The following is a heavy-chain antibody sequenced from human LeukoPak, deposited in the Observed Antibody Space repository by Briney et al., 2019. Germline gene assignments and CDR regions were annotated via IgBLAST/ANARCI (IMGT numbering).Heavy chain of an antibody. V-gene: IGHV3-30*18. CDR2: ISYDGSNK. J-gene: IGHJ3*02. D-gene: IGHD3-16*02. CDR1: GFTFSSYG. CDR3: AKADRRQDAFDI. Sequence: GGSLRLSCAASGFTFSSYGMHWVRQAPGKGLEWVAVISYDGSNKYYADSVKGRFTISRDNSKNTLYLQTSSLGAEDTAVYYCAKADRRQDAFDIWGQGTMVTVSS.